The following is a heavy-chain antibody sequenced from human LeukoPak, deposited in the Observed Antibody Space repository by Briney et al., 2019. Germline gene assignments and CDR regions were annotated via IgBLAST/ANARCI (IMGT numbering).Heavy chain of an antibody. D-gene: IGHD5-12*01. J-gene: IGHJ5*02. CDR3: AKASWIP. CDR2: ISSDGNTQ. CDR1: GFTFSSYA. Sequence: PGGSLRLSCAASGFTFSSYAMHWVRQAPGKGLDWAAVISSDGNTQYYADSVKGRFTISRDNSNNTLYLQMNSLRAEDTAVYYCAKASWIPWGQGTLVTVSS. V-gene: IGHV3-30-3*01.